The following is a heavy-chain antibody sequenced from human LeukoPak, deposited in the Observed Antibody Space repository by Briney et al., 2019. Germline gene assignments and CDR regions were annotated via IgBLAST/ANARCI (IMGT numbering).Heavy chain of an antibody. V-gene: IGHV3-74*01. CDR1: GFTFSSYW. D-gene: IGHD1-26*01. CDR2: INTDGSST. CDR3: AREAWEGATPSFDY. J-gene: IGHJ4*02. Sequence: PGGSLRLSCAASGFTFSSYWMHWVRHAPGKGLVWVSRINTDGSSTSYADSEKGRFTISRDNAKNTLYLQMNSLRAEDTAVYYCAREAWEGATPSFDYWGQGTLVTVSS.